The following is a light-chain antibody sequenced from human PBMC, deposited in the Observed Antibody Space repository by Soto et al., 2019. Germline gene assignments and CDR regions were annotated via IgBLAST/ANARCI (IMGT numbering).Light chain of an antibody. CDR1: SSDVGGYNY. J-gene: IGLJ1*01. V-gene: IGLV2-11*01. CDR3: CSYAGSYTYV. CDR2: DVS. Sequence: QSVLTQPRSVSGSPGQSVTISCTGTSSDVGGYNYVSWYQQHPGKVPKLMISDVSKRPSGVPDRFSGSRSGNTASLTISGLQAEEEADYYCCSYAGSYTYVFGTGTKGTVL.